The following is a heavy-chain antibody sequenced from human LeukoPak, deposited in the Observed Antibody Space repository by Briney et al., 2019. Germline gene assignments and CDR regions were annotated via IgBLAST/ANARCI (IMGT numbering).Heavy chain of an antibody. V-gene: IGHV3-11*04. Sequence: GGSLRLSCAASGFTFSDYYMSWIRQAPGKGLEWVSYISSSGSTIYYADSVKGRFTISRDNAKNSLYLQMNSLRAEDTAVYYCASPAAGSSGYSYGFSHWGQGTLVTVSS. J-gene: IGHJ4*02. CDR2: ISSSGSTI. CDR3: ASPAAGSSGYSYGFSH. CDR1: GFTFSDYY. D-gene: IGHD5-18*01.